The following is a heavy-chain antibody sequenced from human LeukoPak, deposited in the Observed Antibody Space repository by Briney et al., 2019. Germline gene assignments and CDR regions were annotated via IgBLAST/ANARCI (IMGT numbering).Heavy chain of an antibody. CDR1: GYTFTSYY. D-gene: IGHD1-14*01. CDR3: ARDQRKAFDI. V-gene: IGHV1-46*01. Sequence: ASVPVSCKASGYTFTSYYMHWVRQAPGQGLEWMGIINPSGGSTCYAQKFQGRVTMTRDTSTSTVYMELSSLRSEDTAVYYCARDQRKAFDIWGQGTIVTVSA. J-gene: IGHJ3*02. CDR2: INPSGGST.